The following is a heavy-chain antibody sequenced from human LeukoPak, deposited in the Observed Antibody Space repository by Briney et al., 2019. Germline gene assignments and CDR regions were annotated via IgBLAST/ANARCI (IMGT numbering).Heavy chain of an antibody. CDR2: SIPIFGTA. J-gene: IGHJ5*02. Sequence: SVKVSCKASGGTFSSYAISWVRQAPGQGLEWMGGSIPIFGTANYAQKFQGKVTIPTDESTSTAYMELSSLRSEDTAVYYCARDPLLSYYGSGSYYQSQTNWFDPWGQGTLVTVSS. CDR1: GGTFSSYA. V-gene: IGHV1-69*05. CDR3: ARDPLLSYYGSGSYYQSQTNWFDP. D-gene: IGHD3-10*01.